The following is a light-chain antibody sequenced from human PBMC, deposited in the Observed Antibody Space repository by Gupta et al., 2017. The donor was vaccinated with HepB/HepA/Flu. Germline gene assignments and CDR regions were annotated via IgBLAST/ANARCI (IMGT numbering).Light chain of an antibody. CDR3: QVWDGRSDKYV. CDR2: DDS. J-gene: IGLJ1*01. V-gene: IGLV3-21*03. CDR1: KTGSEH. Sequence: SSVLTQPPSVSVAPGKTDRVTCGGIKTGSEHVHWYQQKPGQSPVLVVYDDSARPSGIPERFSGSNSATTATLTISRVEAGDEADYYCQVWDGRSDKYVFGTGTKVTVL.